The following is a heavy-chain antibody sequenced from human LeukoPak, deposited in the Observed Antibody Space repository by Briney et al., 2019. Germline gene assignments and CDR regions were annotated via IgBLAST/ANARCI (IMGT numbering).Heavy chain of an antibody. D-gene: IGHD1-7*01. Sequence: ASVKVSCKVSGYTLTELSIHWVRQAPGIGLEWMGGFVPEDDETIYAQKFQGRVTMSEDTSTDTAYMELSSLKSEDTAIYYCATDRGGSGTYYFNYWGQETLVTVSS. CDR2: FVPEDDET. CDR1: GYTLTELS. CDR3: ATDRGGSGTYYFNY. V-gene: IGHV1-24*01. J-gene: IGHJ4*02.